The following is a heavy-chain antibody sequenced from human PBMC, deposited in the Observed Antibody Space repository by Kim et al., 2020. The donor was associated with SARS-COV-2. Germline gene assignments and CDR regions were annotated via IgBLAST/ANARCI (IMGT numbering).Heavy chain of an antibody. CDR3: ARAPVTPGVDYYYYYGMDV. V-gene: IGHV3-48*03. D-gene: IGHD2-15*01. Sequence: GGSLRLSCAASGFTFSSYEMNWVRQAPWKGLEWVSYISSSGSTIYYADSVKGRFTISRDNAKNSLYLQMNSLRAEDTAVYYCARAPVTPGVDYYYYYGMDVWGQGTTVTVSS. CDR1: GFTFSSYE. J-gene: IGHJ6*02. CDR2: ISSSGSTI.